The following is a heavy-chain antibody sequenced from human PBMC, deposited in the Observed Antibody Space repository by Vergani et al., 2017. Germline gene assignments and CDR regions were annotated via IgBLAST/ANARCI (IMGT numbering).Heavy chain of an antibody. CDR3: ARGALRGASRGYDSIYYYYGMDV. V-gene: IGHV4-34*01. CDR1: GGPFSGYY. D-gene: IGHD3-22*01. J-gene: IGHJ6*02. CDR2: INHSGST. Sequence: QVQLQQWGAGLLKPSETLSLTCAVYGGPFSGYYWSWIRPPPGQGLDWIGEINHSGSTKYNPSLKSRFTISVDTSKNQFSLKLSSVSAADTAVYYCARGALRGASRGYDSIYYYYGMDVWGQGP.